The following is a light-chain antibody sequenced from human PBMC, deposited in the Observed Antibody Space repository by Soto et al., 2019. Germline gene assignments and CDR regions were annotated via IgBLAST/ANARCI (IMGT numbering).Light chain of an antibody. CDR1: QSVSSSY. V-gene: IGKV3-20*01. CDR2: GAS. Sequence: ESVSTQSPGTLSLSQGERATLSCRASQSVSSSYLAWYQQKPGQAPRLLIYGASSRATGIPDRFSGSGSGTDFTLTISRLEPEDFAVYYCQQYGSSSWTFGQGTKVDIK. CDR3: QQYGSSSWT. J-gene: IGKJ1*01.